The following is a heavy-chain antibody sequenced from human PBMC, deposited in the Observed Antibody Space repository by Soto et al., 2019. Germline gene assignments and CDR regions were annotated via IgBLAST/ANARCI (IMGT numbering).Heavy chain of an antibody. CDR2: IKSKTDGGTT. CDR3: TAPYCTNGVCYNSRYYGMDV. D-gene: IGHD2-8*01. V-gene: IGHV3-15*07. Sequence: GGSLRLSCAASGFTFSNAWMNWVRQAPGKGLEWVGRIKSKTDGGTTDYAAPVKGRFTISRDDSKNTLYLQMNSLKTEDTAVYYCTAPYCTNGVCYNSRYYGMDVWGQGTTVTVSS. CDR1: GFTFSNAW. J-gene: IGHJ6*02.